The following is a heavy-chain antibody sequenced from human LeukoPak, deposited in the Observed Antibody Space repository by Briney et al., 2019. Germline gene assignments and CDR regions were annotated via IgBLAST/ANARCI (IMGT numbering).Heavy chain of an antibody. Sequence: QSGGSLRLSCAASGFTFSSYGMHWVRQAPGKGLEWVAVISYDGSNKNYADSVKGRFTISRDNSKNSVYLQMNSLRAEDMAVYYCAKDAPESGYEWVLSYWGQGTLVTVSS. J-gene: IGHJ4*02. CDR1: GFTFSSYG. D-gene: IGHD5-12*01. CDR3: AKDAPESGYEWVLSY. CDR2: ISYDGSNK. V-gene: IGHV3-30*18.